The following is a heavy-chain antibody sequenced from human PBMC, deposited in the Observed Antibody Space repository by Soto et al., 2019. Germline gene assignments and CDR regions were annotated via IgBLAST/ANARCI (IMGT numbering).Heavy chain of an antibody. CDR3: ARGRIVVIPAARQNWFDP. J-gene: IGHJ5*02. CDR1: GGSFSGYY. Sequence: SETLSLTCAVYGGSFSGYYWSWIRQPPGKGLEWIGEINHSGSTNYNPSLKSRVTISVDTSKNQFSLKLSSVTAADTAVYYCARGRIVVIPAARQNWFDPWGQGTLVT. CDR2: INHSGST. V-gene: IGHV4-34*01. D-gene: IGHD2-2*01.